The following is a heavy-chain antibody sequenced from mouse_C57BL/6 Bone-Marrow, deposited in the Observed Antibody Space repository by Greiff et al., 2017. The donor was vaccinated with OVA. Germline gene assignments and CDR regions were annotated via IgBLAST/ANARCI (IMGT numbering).Heavy chain of an antibody. CDR3: ARVKGY. CDR2: IYPGNGYT. Sequence: VQLQQSGAELVRPGSSVKMSCKTSGYTFTSYGINWVKQRPGQGLEWIGYIYPGNGYTDYNEKFKGKATLTSDTSSSTAYMQLSSLTSEDSAIYVCARVKGYWGQGTTLTVSS. CDR1: GYTFTSYG. J-gene: IGHJ2*01. V-gene: IGHV1-58*01.